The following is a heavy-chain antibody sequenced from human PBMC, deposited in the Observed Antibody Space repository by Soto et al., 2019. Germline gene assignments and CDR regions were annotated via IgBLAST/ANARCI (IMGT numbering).Heavy chain of an antibody. D-gene: IGHD3-10*01. CDR1: AFTFGTYA. CDR2: ISVGSTTI. V-gene: IGHV3-23*01. CDR3: AKDPNGESIGAFDT. J-gene: IGHJ4*02. Sequence: EVQLSESGGGLVRPGGSLSLSCEGSAFTFGTYAMTWVRQAPGKGLEWLSAISVGSTTIKYADSGKGPFTISRDYSKNMLYPQMNSLRAEDTAIYYCAKDPNGESIGAFDTWGQGTLVSVSS.